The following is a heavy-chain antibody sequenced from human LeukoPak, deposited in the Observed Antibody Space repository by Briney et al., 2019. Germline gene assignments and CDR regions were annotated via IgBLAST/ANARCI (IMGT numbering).Heavy chain of an antibody. V-gene: IGHV1-69*13. D-gene: IGHD6-19*01. CDR1: GGTFSSYA. J-gene: IGHJ5*02. CDR3: ARAGLYSSGWHRNWFDP. Sequence: SVKVSCKASGGTFSSYAISWVRQAPGQGLEWMGGIIPIFGTANYAQKFQGRVTITADESTSTAYMELSSLRSEDTAVYYCARAGLYSSGWHRNWFDPWGQGTLVTVSS. CDR2: IIPIFGTA.